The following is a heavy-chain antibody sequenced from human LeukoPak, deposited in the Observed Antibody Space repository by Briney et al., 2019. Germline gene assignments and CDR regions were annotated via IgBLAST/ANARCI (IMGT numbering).Heavy chain of an antibody. D-gene: IGHD3-10*01. V-gene: IGHV3-9*01. CDR1: GFTFDDYA. CDR3: AKATTGSYYLYYFDY. Sequence: PGRSLRLSCAASGFTFDDYAMHWVRQAPGKGLEWVSGISWNSGSIGYADSVKGRFTISRDNAKNSLYLQMNSLRAEDTALYYCAKATTGSYYLYYFDYWGQGTLVTVSS. CDR2: ISWNSGSI. J-gene: IGHJ4*02.